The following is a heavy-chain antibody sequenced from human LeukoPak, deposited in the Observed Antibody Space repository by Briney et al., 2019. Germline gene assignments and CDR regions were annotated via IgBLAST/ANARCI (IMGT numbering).Heavy chain of an antibody. J-gene: IGHJ4*02. Sequence: GASVKVSCKASGYTLTSYDINWVRQATGQGLEWMGWMNPNSGNTGYAQKFQGRVTMTRNTSISTAYMELSSLRSEDTAVYYCARVIATGIAAAGRRGPLRFVDYWGQGTLVTVSS. CDR2: MNPNSGNT. D-gene: IGHD6-13*01. CDR3: ARVIATGIAAAGRRGPLRFVDY. V-gene: IGHV1-8*01. CDR1: GYTLTSYD.